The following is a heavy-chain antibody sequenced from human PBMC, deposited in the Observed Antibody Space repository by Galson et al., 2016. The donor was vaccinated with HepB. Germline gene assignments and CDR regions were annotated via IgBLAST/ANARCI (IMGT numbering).Heavy chain of an antibody. CDR1: GDNFSRYA. V-gene: IGHV1-69*05. Sequence: SVKVSCKASGDNFSRYAINWVRQAPGQGLEWTGGVIPIFGTAKYAQKFQGRVSLTTDDSTNTTHMEVRSLRSEDTAVYYCARGEQHGSGSYYPENFDHWGQGTLVTVSS. CDR3: ARGEQHGSGSYYPENFDH. CDR2: VIPIFGTA. D-gene: IGHD3-10*01. J-gene: IGHJ4*02.